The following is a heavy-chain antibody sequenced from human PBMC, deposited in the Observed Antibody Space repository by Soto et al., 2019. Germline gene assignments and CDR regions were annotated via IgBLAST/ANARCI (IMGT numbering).Heavy chain of an antibody. D-gene: IGHD2-2*01. J-gene: IGHJ5*02. Sequence: SETLSLTCAVYGGSFSGYYWSWIRQPPGKGLEWIGEINHSGSTNYNPSLKSRVTISVDTSKNQFSLKLSSVTAADTAVYYCARGLFDAGPDIVVVPAAIVRWFDPWGQGTLVTVSS. CDR3: ARGLFDAGPDIVVVPAAIVRWFDP. CDR2: INHSGST. V-gene: IGHV4-34*01. CDR1: GGSFSGYY.